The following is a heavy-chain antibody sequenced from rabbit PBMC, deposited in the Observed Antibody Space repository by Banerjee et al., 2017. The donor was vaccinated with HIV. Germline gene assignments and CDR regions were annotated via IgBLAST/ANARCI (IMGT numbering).Heavy chain of an antibody. D-gene: IGHD3-1*01. CDR1: GIDFSRNYY. J-gene: IGHJ4*01. CDR2: IITSSGSI. CDR3: ARGVGYAGYGVATDL. Sequence: QEQLEESGGDLVKPEGSLTLTCTASGIDFSRNYYMCWVRQAPGKGLESIACIITSSGSIWYASWAKGRFTISKMPSTTVTLQMTSMTAADTATYFCARGVGYAGYGVATDLWGPGTLVTVS. V-gene: IGHV1S45*01.